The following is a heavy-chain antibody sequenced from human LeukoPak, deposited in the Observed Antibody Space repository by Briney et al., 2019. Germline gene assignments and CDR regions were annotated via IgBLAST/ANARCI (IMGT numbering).Heavy chain of an antibody. V-gene: IGHV1-69*13. CDR1: GYTLTELS. J-gene: IGHJ3*02. Sequence: SVKVSCKVSGYTLTELSMHWVRPAPGKGLEWMGGIISIFGTANYAQKFQGRVTITADESTSTAYMELSSLRSEDTAVYYCARVWFGDSLNDAFDIWGQGTMVTVSS. CDR2: IISIFGTA. D-gene: IGHD3-10*01. CDR3: ARVWFGDSLNDAFDI.